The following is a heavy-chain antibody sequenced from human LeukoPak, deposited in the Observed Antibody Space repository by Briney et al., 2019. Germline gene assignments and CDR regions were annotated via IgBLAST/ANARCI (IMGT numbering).Heavy chain of an antibody. V-gene: IGHV3-30-3*01. CDR3: ARGTCSSTSCYLSWSGYYGMDV. J-gene: IGHJ6*02. Sequence: GGSLRLSCTASGFTFSSYAMHWVRQAPGKGLEWVAVISYDGSNKYYADSVKGRFTISRDNSKNTLYLQMNSLRAEDTAVYYCARGTCSSTSCYLSWSGYYGMDVWGQGTTVTVSS. CDR2: ISYDGSNK. D-gene: IGHD2-2*01. CDR1: GFTFSSYA.